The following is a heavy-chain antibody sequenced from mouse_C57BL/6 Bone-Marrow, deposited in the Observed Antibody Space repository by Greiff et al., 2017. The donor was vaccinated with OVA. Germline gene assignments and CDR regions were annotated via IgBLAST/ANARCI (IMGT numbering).Heavy chain of an antibody. CDR1: GFTFSNYW. J-gene: IGHJ4*01. V-gene: IGHV6-3*01. CDR3: TGLLWYYAGAMDY. D-gene: IGHD2-1*01. Sequence: EVQGVESGGGLVKPGGSLKLSCVASGFTFSNYWMNWVRQSPEKGLEWVAQIRLKSDNYATHYAESVKGRFTISRDDSKSSVYLQMNNLRAEDTGIYYCTGLLWYYAGAMDYWGQGTSVTVSS. CDR2: IRLKSDNYAT.